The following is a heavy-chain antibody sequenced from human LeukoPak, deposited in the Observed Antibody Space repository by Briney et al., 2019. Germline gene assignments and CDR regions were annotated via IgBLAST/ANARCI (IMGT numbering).Heavy chain of an antibody. D-gene: IGHD1-1*01. J-gene: IGHJ1*01. CDR3: ARGVSSGTYEH. CDR1: GGSFSGYY. V-gene: IGHV4-34*01. Sequence: PSETLSLTCAVYGGSFSGYYWSWIRQPPGKGLEWIGEINHSGSTNYNPSLKSRVTISVDTSKNQFSLKLSSVTAADTAVYHCARGVSSGTYEHWGQGTLVTVSS. CDR2: INHSGST.